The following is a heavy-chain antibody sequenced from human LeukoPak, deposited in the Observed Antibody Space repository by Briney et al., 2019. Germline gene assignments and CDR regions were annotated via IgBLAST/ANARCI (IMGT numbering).Heavy chain of an antibody. D-gene: IGHD5-18*01. J-gene: IGHJ4*02. V-gene: IGHV3-48*03. CDR1: GFTFSSYE. CDR3: ARDCESGYSYGLC. CDR2: ISSSGSTI. Sequence: GGSLRLSCAASGFTFSSYEMNWVRQAPGKGLEWVSYISSSGSTIYYADSVKGRFTISRGNAKNSLYLQMNSLRVEDTAVYYCARDCESGYSYGLCWGQGTLVTVSS.